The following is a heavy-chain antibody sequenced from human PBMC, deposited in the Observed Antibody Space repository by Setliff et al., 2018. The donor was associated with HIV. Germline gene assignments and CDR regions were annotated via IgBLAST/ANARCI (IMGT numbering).Heavy chain of an antibody. CDR1: GFTFSSYG. CDR2: IRYDGSNK. J-gene: IGHJ1*01. V-gene: IGHV3-30*02. Sequence: GGSLRLSCAASGFTFSSYGMHWVRQAPGKGLEWVAVIRYDGSNKYYADSVKGRFTISRDNSKNTLYLQMNSLRAEDTAVYYCAKDSLGGYDSSGSCLSAEYFQHWGQGTLVTVSS. D-gene: IGHD3-22*01. CDR3: AKDSLGGYDSSGSCLSAEYFQH.